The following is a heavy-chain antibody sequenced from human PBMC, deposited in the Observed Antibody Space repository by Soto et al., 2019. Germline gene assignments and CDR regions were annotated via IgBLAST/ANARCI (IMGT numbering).Heavy chain of an antibody. Sequence: PGESLKISCKGSGYSFTNYWIAWVRQMPGKGLEYMGIIYPSDSTTRYSPSFQGQVTISADKSISTAYLQWNSLKASDTAMYYCARQEQLVDSHNWFDPWGQGTLVTVSS. CDR3: ARQEQLVDSHNWFDP. D-gene: IGHD6-6*01. J-gene: IGHJ5*02. CDR2: IYPSDSTT. CDR1: GYSFTNYW. V-gene: IGHV5-51*01.